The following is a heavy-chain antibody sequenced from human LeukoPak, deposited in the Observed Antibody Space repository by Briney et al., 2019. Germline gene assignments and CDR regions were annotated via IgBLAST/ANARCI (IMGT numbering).Heavy chain of an antibody. Sequence: GESLKISCKVSGYSFTDFWIGWVRQMPGKDLEWMGIIYFGDSDTRYSPSFQGHVTISADKSISTAYLQWSSLKASDTAMYYCARHRYFEYWGQGTLVTVSS. CDR3: ARHRYFEY. CDR2: IYFGDSDT. J-gene: IGHJ4*02. V-gene: IGHV5-51*01. CDR1: GYSFTDFW.